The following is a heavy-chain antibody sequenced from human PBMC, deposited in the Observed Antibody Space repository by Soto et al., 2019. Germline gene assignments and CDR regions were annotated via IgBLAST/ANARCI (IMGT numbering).Heavy chain of an antibody. V-gene: IGHV3-23*01. CDR2: ISGSGGRT. D-gene: IGHD2-15*01. CDR3: AKGVSGGYCFDY. Sequence: EVQLLESGGGLVQPGGSLRLSCAASGFTFSTYVMSWVRQAPGKGLEWVSGISGSGGRTFHADSVKGRFTISRDDSKNTLYLQMNSLRAEDTAVYYCAKGVSGGYCFDYWGQGTLVTVSS. J-gene: IGHJ4*02. CDR1: GFTFSTYV.